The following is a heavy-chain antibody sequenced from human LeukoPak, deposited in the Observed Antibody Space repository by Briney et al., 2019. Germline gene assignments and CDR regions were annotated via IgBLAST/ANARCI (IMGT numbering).Heavy chain of an antibody. CDR1: GYTFTGYY. CDR3: ARDGQQLVPDWFDP. J-gene: IGHJ5*02. Sequence: ASVKVSCKASGYTFTGYYMHGVRQAPGQELEWMGWISAYNGNTNYAQKLQGRVTMTTDPSTSTAYLELRSLRSDDTAVYYCARDGQQLVPDWFDPWGQGTLVTVSS. D-gene: IGHD6-13*01. V-gene: IGHV1-18*04. CDR2: ISAYNGNT.